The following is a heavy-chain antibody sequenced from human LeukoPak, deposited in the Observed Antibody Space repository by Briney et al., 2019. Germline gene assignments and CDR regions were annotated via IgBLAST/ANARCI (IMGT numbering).Heavy chain of an antibody. J-gene: IGHJ4*02. CDR2: IHPSGST. V-gene: IGHV4-59*10. CDR3: ARGPPPDFDY. CDR1: GGSFSGYY. Sequence: SETLSLTCAVYGGSFSGYYWSWVRQPAGKGLEWIGRIHPSGSTNYNPSLKSRVNLSVDTSKNQFSLKLSSVTAADTAVYYCARGPPPDFDYWGRGTLVTVSS.